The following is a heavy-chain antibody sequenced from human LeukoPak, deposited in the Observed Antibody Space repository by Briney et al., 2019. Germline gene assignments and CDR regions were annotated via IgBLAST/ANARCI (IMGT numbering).Heavy chain of an antibody. Sequence: PSETLSLTCAVSGGSISSYYWSWVRQPPGKGLEWIGYINHRGATKSSPSLKSRVTMSLDASKSQVSLNLNSVTAADTAIYYCARDRSGSYYTFDVWGQGTVVTVSS. CDR2: INHRGAT. CDR3: ARDRSGSYYTFDV. J-gene: IGHJ3*01. V-gene: IGHV4-59*01. D-gene: IGHD1-26*01. CDR1: GGSISSYY.